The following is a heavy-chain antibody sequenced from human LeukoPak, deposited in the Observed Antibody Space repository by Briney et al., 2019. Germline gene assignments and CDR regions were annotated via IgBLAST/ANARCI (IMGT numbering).Heavy chain of an antibody. Sequence: PGGSLRLSCAASGFTFSSYGMHWVRQAPGKGLEWVAVTWYDGSNKYYADSVKGRFTISRDNSKNTLFLQMNSLRAEDTAVYYCAREPDSSGYSRNFDYWGQGTLVTVSS. D-gene: IGHD3-22*01. J-gene: IGHJ4*02. CDR1: GFTFSSYG. CDR2: TWYDGSNK. V-gene: IGHV3-33*01. CDR3: AREPDSSGYSRNFDY.